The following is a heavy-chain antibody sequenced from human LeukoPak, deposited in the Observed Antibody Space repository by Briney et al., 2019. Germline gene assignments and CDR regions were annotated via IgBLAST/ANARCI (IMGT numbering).Heavy chain of an antibody. D-gene: IGHD6-13*01. CDR2: TGSTGGST. CDR3: AKDLGVAVADYIVY. V-gene: IGHV3-23*01. J-gene: IGHJ4*01. CDR1: GFTFSSYA. Sequence: GGSLRLSCAASGFTFSSYAMNWVRQAPGKGLVWVPGTGSTGGSTFYADSVKGRFTVSRDNSKNTLSLQMNSLRAEDTAVYYCAKDLGVAVADYIVYWGHRDLFTVSS.